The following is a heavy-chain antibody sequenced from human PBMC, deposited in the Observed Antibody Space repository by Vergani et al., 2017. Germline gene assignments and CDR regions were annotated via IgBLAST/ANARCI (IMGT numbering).Heavy chain of an antibody. CDR3: ARHVGGQQLVRYYYYMDV. V-gene: IGHV4-4*02. CDR1: GGSISSSNW. J-gene: IGHJ6*03. D-gene: IGHD6-6*01. CDR2: IYHSGST. Sequence: QVQLQQWGAGLLKPSGTLSLTCAVSGGSISSSNWWSWVRQPPGKGLEWIGEIYHSGSTNYNPSLKSRVTISVDKSKNQFSLKLSSVTAADTAVYYCARHVGGQQLVRYYYYMDVWGKGTTVTVSS.